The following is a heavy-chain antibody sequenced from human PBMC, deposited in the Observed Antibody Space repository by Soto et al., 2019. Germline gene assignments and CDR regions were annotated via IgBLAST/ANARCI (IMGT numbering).Heavy chain of an antibody. CDR3: ARGFIGSGWYLAADDYYYYGMDV. J-gene: IGHJ6*02. D-gene: IGHD6-13*01. CDR2: IYYSGST. CDR1: GGFVTSGSYY. Sequence: PSETLSLTCAVYGGFVTSGSYYWSWIRQPPGKGLEWIGYIYYSGSTNYNPSLKSRVTISVDTSKNQFSLKLSSVTAADTAVYYCARGFIGSGWYLAADDYYYYGMDVWGQGTTVTSP. V-gene: IGHV4-61*01.